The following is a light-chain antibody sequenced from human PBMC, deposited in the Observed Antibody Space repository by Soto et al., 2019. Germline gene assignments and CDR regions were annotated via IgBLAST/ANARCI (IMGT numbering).Light chain of an antibody. J-gene: IGLJ2*01. Sequence: QSVLTQPPSVSGAPGQRVTISCTGSSSNIGAGYDVHWYQQLPGTAPKLLIYGNSHRPSGVPDRFSGSKSGTSASLAITGLQAEDEADYYCQSYASSLRGVVFVGRTKLTVL. CDR3: QSYASSLRGVV. V-gene: IGLV1-40*01. CDR2: GNS. CDR1: SSNIGAGYD.